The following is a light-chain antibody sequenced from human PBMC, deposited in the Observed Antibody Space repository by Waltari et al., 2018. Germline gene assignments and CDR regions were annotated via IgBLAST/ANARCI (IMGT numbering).Light chain of an antibody. Sequence: QSALTQPAAVSGSPGQSVTISCPGASSDIGRYDIVSWYQQHPANAPKLVISDVSKRPSSVSDRFSGSKSSDTASLTISGLQCEDEADYYCCSYAGNYVLVFGGGTRLTVL. J-gene: IGLJ3*02. CDR2: DVS. V-gene: IGLV2-23*02. CDR1: SSDIGRYDI. CDR3: CSYAGNYVLV.